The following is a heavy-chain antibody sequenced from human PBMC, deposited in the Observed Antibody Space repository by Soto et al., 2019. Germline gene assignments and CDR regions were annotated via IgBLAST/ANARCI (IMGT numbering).Heavy chain of an antibody. V-gene: IGHV3-23*01. D-gene: IGHD4-17*01. Sequence: GGSLRLSCAASGFTFSSYAMSWVRQAPGKGLEWVSAISGSGGSTYYADSVKGRFTISRDNSKNTLYLQMNSLRAEDTAEYYCAKDSGYGDYPDYFDYWGQGTLVTVSS. CDR3: AKDSGYGDYPDYFDY. CDR1: GFTFSSYA. J-gene: IGHJ4*02. CDR2: ISGSGGST.